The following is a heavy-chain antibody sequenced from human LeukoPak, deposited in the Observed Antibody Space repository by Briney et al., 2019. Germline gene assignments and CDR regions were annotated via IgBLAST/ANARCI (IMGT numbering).Heavy chain of an antibody. D-gene: IGHD2-2*01. V-gene: IGHV1-18*01. CDR2: ISAYNGNT. CDR3: ARGLRYCSSTSCYPFDP. J-gene: IGHJ5*02. CDR1: GYTFTSYG. Sequence: PWASVKVSCKASGYTFTSYGISWVRQAPGQGLEWMGWISAYNGNTNYAQKLQGRATMTTDTSTSTAYMELRSLRSDDTAVYYCARGLRYCSSTSCYPFDPWGQGTLVTVSS.